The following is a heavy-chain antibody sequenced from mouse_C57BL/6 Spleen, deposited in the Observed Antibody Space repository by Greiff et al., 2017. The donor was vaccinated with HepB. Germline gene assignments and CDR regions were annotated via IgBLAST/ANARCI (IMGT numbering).Heavy chain of an antibody. D-gene: IGHD1-1*01. CDR1: GYTFTSYW. CDR2: IDPSDSYT. J-gene: IGHJ4*01. CDR3: ARSGAATDYYAMDY. V-gene: IGHV1-69*01. Sequence: QVQLQQSGAELVMPGASVKLSCKASGYTFTSYWMHWVKQRPGQGLEWIGEIDPSDSYTNYNQKFKGKSTLTVDKSSSTAYMQLSSLTSEDSAVYYCARSGAATDYYAMDYWGQGTSVTVSS.